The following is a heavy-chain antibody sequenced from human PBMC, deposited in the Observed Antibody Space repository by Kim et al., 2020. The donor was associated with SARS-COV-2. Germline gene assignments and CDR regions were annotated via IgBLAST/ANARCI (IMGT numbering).Heavy chain of an antibody. CDR3: AKDRIGPAAIYDVHYYG. CDR2: ISYDGSNK. Sequence: GGSLRLSCAASGFTFSSYGMHWVRQAPGKGLEWVAVISYDGSNKYYADSVKGRFTISRDNSKNTLYLQMNSLRAEDTAVYYCAKDRIGPAAIYDVHYYG. D-gene: IGHD2-2*01. V-gene: IGHV3-30*18. J-gene: IGHJ6*01. CDR1: GFTFSSYG.